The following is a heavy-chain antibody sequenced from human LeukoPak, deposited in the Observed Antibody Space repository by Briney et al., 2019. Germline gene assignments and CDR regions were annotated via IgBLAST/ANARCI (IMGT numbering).Heavy chain of an antibody. D-gene: IGHD3-22*01. CDR1: GGSISSFY. Sequence: SETLSLTCTVSGGSISSFYWSWIRQPPGKGLEWIGSIYYSGSTYYNPSLKSRVTISVDTSKNQFSLKLSSVSAADTAVYYCASARGYSYFDYWGQGTLVTVSS. J-gene: IGHJ4*02. V-gene: IGHV4-59*05. CDR2: IYYSGST. CDR3: ASARGYSYFDY.